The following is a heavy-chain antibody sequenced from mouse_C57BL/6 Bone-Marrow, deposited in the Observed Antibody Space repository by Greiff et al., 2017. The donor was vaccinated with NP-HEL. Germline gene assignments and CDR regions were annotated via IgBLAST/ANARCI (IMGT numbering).Heavy chain of an antibody. D-gene: IGHD1-1*01. CDR3: ARDWAYGSSSWFAY. CDR2: ISDGGSYT. J-gene: IGHJ3*01. V-gene: IGHV5-4*01. Sequence: EVQLVESGGGLVKPGGSLKLSCAASGFTFSSYAMSWVRQTPEKRLEWVATISDGGSYTYYPDNVKGRFTISRDNAKNNLYLQMSHLKSEDTAMYYCARDWAYGSSSWFAYWGQGTLVTVSA. CDR1: GFTFSSYA.